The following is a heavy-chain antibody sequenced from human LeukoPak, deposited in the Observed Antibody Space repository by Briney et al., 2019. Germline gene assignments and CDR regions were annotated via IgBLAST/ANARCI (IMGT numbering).Heavy chain of an antibody. CDR3: YVFLMDRDAFDV. CDR2: INPISGGT. J-gene: IGHJ3*01. V-gene: IGHV1-2*02. D-gene: IGHD3-10*02. CDR1: GYTFTGYY. Sequence: ASVRVSCKASGYTFTGYYIHWVRQAPGQGVEWMGWINPISGGTNYVQKFQGRVTMTRDTSIYTVYMELSRLRSDDTAVYYCYVFLMDRDAFDVWGQGTMVTVSS.